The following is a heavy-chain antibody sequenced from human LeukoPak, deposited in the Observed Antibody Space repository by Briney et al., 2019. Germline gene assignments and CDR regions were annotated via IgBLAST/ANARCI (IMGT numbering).Heavy chain of an antibody. Sequence: PGGSLRLSCVVSGFTFNYYGMNWVRQAPGKGLEWVSYISSTSSTVNYADSVKGRFTISRDNAKNSLYLQINSLRAEDTAIYYCARGGAARPDYWGQGTLVSVSS. D-gene: IGHD6-6*01. V-gene: IGHV3-48*01. J-gene: IGHJ4*02. CDR3: ARGGAARPDY. CDR1: GFTFNYYG. CDR2: ISSTSSTV.